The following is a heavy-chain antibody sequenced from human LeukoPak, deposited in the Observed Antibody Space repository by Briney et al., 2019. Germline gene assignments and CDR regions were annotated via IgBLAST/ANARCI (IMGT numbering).Heavy chain of an antibody. CDR1: GGYFSGYC. Sequence: KPSETLSLTCAMYGGYFSGYCWSWIRQPPGKGLEWIGEINHSGSTNYNPSLKSRVTMSVDTSKSQFSLKVNSVTAADTATYYCAYSNYDPTFDFWGQGTLVTVSS. J-gene: IGHJ4*02. D-gene: IGHD4-11*01. V-gene: IGHV4-34*01. CDR2: INHSGST. CDR3: AYSNYDPTFDF.